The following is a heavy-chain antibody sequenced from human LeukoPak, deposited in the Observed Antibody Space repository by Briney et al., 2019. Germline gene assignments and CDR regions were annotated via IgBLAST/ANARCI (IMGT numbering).Heavy chain of an antibody. V-gene: IGHV3-15*01. Sequence: GGSLRLSCVASGFPFNLAWMTWVRQAPGKGLEWVGRIKRTSDGGTTDYSAPVKGRFTISRDDSKATLYLQMNSLETEDTAVYYCTRDHGSENFDYWGQGTLVTVSS. CDR3: TRDHGSENFDY. CDR2: IKRTSDGGTT. J-gene: IGHJ4*02. CDR1: GFPFNLAW.